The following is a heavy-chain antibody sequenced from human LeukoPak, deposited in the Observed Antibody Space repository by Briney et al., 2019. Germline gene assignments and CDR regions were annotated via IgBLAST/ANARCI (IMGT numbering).Heavy chain of an antibody. CDR3: ARHSGYSYGYAYYYYYMDV. CDR1: GGSISSSSYS. Sequence: SETLSLTCTVSGGSISSSSYSWGWLRQPPGKGREWIGSIYYSGSTYYNPSLKSRVTISVDPSKNQFSLKLSSVTAADTAVYYCARHSGYSYGYAYYYYYMDVWGKGTTVTVSS. CDR2: IYYSGST. D-gene: IGHD5-18*01. J-gene: IGHJ6*03. V-gene: IGHV4-39*01.